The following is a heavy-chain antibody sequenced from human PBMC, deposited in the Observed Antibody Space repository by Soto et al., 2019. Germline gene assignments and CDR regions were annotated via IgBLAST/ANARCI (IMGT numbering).Heavy chain of an antibody. D-gene: IGHD2-15*01. Sequence: GGSLRLSCAASGFTFSSYGMHWVRQAPGKGLEWVAVIWYDGSNKYYADSVKGRFTISRDNSKNTLYLQMNSLRAEDTAVYYCASFCSGGSCSGYWGQGTLVTVSS. V-gene: IGHV3-33*01. CDR2: IWYDGSNK. CDR1: GFTFSSYG. J-gene: IGHJ4*02. CDR3: ASFCSGGSCSGY.